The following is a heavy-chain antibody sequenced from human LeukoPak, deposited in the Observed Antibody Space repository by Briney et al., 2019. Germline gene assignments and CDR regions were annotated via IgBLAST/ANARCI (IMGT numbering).Heavy chain of an antibody. Sequence: PGGSLRLSCAASSGFTFSDYYMTWIRQAPGKGREWISYISSSGSSIYYADSVKGRFTISRDNAKNSLYLQMDSLRAEDTAVYYCARGAHAGGYNWFDPWGQGTLVTVSS. J-gene: IGHJ5*02. D-gene: IGHD1-26*01. CDR3: ARGAHAGGYNWFDP. CDR1: SGFTFSDYY. V-gene: IGHV3-11*01. CDR2: ISSSGSSI.